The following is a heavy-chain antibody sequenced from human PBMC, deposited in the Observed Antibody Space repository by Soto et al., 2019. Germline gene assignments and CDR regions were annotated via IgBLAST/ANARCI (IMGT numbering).Heavy chain of an antibody. Sequence: PSETLSLTCTVSGGSISSYYWSWIRQPPGKGLEWIGYIYYSGSTNYNPSLKSRVTISVDTSKNQFSLKLSSVTAADTAVYYCARSGYCSSTSCYDYYYGMDVWGQGTTVTAP. J-gene: IGHJ6*02. CDR2: IYYSGST. D-gene: IGHD2-2*01. CDR1: GGSISSYY. V-gene: IGHV4-59*01. CDR3: ARSGYCSSTSCYDYYYGMDV.